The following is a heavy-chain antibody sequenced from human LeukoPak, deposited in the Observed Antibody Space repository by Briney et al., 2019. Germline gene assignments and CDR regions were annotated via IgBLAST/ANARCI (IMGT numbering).Heavy chain of an antibody. CDR2: INHSGST. V-gene: IGHV4-34*01. CDR1: GGSFSGYY. Sequence: TASETLSLTCAVYGGSFSGYYWSWIRQPPGKGLEWIGEINHSGSTNYNPSLKSRVTISVDTSKNQFSLKLSSVTAADTAVYYCARGDQPSLRSVYWGQGTLVTVSS. J-gene: IGHJ4*02. CDR3: ARGDQPSLRSVY. D-gene: IGHD1-14*01.